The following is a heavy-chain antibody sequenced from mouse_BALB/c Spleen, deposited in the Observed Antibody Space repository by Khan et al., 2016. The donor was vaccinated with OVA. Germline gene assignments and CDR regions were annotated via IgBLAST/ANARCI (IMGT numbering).Heavy chain of an antibody. CDR3: ARNYEYDGGLAY. Sequence: QVQLKESGPGLVQPSQSLSITCTVSGFSLTTYGVHWVRQSPGKGLEWLGVIWSGGSTAYNAAFISRLSISKDNSKSQVFFKMNSLQANDTAIYYCARNYEYDGGLAYWGQGTLVTVSA. V-gene: IGHV2-2*02. CDR1: GFSLTTYG. D-gene: IGHD2-4*01. CDR2: IWSGGST. J-gene: IGHJ3*01.